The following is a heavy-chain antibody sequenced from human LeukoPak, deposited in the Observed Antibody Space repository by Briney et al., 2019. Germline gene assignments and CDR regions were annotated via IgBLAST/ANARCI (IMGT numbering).Heavy chain of an antibody. V-gene: IGHV1-18*01. CDR2: ISANGKT. CDR1: GYTFISYG. J-gene: IGHJ4*02. Sequence: ASVKVSCMASGYTFISYGISWVRQAPGQGLEWMGWISANGKTTYAQKRQRRVDMTTDTCTSADYMELRSRTSDDTAVYYSARAGSEYSYGRELDYWRQGTLVTVYS. D-gene: IGHD5-18*01. CDR3: ARAGSEYSYGRELDY.